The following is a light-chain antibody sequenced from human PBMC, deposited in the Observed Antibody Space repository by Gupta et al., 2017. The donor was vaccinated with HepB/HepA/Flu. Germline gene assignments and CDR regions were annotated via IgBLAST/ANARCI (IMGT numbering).Light chain of an antibody. J-gene: IGKJ1*01. Sequence: DVVMTQSPLSLPVTLGQSASISCRSSQSLVHSDGNTYLHWFQQRPGQSPRRLIYKVSNRDSGVPDRFSGSGSGTDFTLNISRVEAEDVAVYYCRQGTQWPATFGQGTKVEIK. CDR2: KVS. CDR1: QSLVHSDGNTY. V-gene: IGKV2-30*02. CDR3: RQGTQWPAT.